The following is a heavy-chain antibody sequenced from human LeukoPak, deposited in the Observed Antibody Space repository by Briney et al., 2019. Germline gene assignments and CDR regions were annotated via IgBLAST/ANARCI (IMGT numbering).Heavy chain of an antibody. CDR1: GFTFNNYA. D-gene: IGHD4-17*01. CDR2: ITGGGDYR. Sequence: GGSLRLSCAASGFTFNNYAMSWVRQAPGRGLEWVSAITGGGDYRYYADSVKGRFTISRDNSKNALYLQMNSLRAEDTAVYYCAKATDYGDYYFDYWGQGTLVTVSS. V-gene: IGHV3-23*01. CDR3: AKATDYGDYYFDY. J-gene: IGHJ4*02.